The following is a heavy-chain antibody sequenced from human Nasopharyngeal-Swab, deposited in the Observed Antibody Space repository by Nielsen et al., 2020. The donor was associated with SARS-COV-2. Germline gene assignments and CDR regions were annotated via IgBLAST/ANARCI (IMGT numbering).Heavy chain of an antibody. CDR1: GFTFSGYW. D-gene: IGHD3-16*01. CDR3: ARDWESSVFDY. V-gene: IGHV3-74*01. J-gene: IGHJ4*02. CDR2: INSDGSST. Sequence: GESLKISCAASGFTFSGYWMHWVRQAPGKGLVWVSRINSDGSSTNYADSVKGRFTISRDNAKNTLYLQMNSLRAEDTAVYYCARDWESSVFDYWGQGTLVTVSS.